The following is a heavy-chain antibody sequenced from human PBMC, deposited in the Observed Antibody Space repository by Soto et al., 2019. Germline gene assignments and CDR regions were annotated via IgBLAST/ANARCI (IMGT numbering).Heavy chain of an antibody. J-gene: IGHJ6*02. CDR3: ARRSYYYGSGSYALENYYYCYVMDV. V-gene: IGHV1-69*01. CDR2: IIPIFGTA. Sequence: QVQLVQSGAEVKKPGSSVKVSCKASGGTFSSYAISWVRQAPGQGLEWMGGIIPIFGTANYAQKFQGRVTITADESTSTAYMELSSLRSEDTAVYYCARRSYYYGSGSYALENYYYCYVMDVWGQGTTVTVSS. CDR1: GGTFSSYA. D-gene: IGHD3-10*01.